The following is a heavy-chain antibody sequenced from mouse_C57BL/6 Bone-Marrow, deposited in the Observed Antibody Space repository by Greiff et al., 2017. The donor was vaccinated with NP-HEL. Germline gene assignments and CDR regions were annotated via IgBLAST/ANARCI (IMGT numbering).Heavy chain of an antibody. V-gene: IGHV14-4*01. CDR3: TPATRWYFDV. CDR2: IDPENGDT. Sequence: EVQLQESGAELVRPGASVKLSCTASGFNIKDDYMHWVKQRPEPGLEWIGWIDPENGDTEYASKFQGKATITADTSSNTAYLQLSSLTSEDTAVYYCTPATRWYFDVWGKGTTVTVSS. J-gene: IGHJ1*03. CDR1: GFNIKDDY. D-gene: IGHD1-2*01.